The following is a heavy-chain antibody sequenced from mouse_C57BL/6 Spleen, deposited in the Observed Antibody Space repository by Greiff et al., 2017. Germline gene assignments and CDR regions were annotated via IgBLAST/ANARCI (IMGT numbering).Heavy chain of an antibody. CDR3: ARNPYYYGSSYYFDC. CDR2: IWTGGGT. CDR1: GFSLTSYA. V-gene: IGHV2-9-1*01. J-gene: IGHJ2*01. Sequence: VQLKESGPGLVAPSQSLSITCTVSGFSLTSYAISWVRQPPGKGLEWLGVIWTGGGTNYHSAINSRLSISKDNSKSQVFLKMNSLQTDDTARYYCARNPYYYGSSYYFDCWGQGTTLTVSS. D-gene: IGHD1-1*01.